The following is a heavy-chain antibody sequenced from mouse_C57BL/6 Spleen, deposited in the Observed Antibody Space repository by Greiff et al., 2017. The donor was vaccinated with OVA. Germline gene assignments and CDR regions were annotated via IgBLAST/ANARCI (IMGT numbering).Heavy chain of an antibody. D-gene: IGHD1-1*01. CDR2: IWTGGGT. CDR3: ASLYGSSPWFAY. Sequence: VKLVESGPGLVAPSQSLSITCTVSGFSLTSYAISWVRQPPGKGLEWLGVIWTGGGTNYNSALKSRLSISKDNSKSQVFLKMNSLQTDDTARYYCASLYGSSPWFAYWGQGTLVTVSA. CDR1: GFSLTSYA. V-gene: IGHV2-9-1*01. J-gene: IGHJ3*01.